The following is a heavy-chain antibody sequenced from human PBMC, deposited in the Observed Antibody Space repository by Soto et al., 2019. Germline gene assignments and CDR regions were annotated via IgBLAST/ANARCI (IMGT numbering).Heavy chain of an antibody. D-gene: IGHD3-10*01. CDR3: AKDAYGSGSPHGWFDP. Sequence: HPGGSLRLSCAASGFTFDDYAMHWVRQAPGKGLEWVSGISWNSGSIGYADSVKGRFTISRDNAKNSLYLQMNSLRAEDTALYYCAKDAYGSGSPHGWFDPWGQGTLVTVSS. CDR1: GFTFDDYA. CDR2: ISWNSGSI. V-gene: IGHV3-9*01. J-gene: IGHJ5*02.